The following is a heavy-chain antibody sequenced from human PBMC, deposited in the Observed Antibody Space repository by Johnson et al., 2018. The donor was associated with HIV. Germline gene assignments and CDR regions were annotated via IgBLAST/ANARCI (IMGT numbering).Heavy chain of an antibody. CDR2: ISYDGGNK. CDR1: GFTFSSYA. CDR3: ARDDGGGGDAFDI. Sequence: QVLLVESGGGVVQPGRSLRLSCAASGFTFSSYAMHWVRQAPGKGLEWVAVISYDGGNKYYADSVKGRFTISRDNSKNTLYLQMNSLRAEDTAVYYCARDDGGGGDAFDIWGQGTMVTVSS. V-gene: IGHV3-30-3*01. J-gene: IGHJ3*02. D-gene: IGHD2-15*01.